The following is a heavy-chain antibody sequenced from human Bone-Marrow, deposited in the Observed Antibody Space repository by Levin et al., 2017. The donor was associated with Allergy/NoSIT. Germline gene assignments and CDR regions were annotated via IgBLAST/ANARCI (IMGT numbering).Heavy chain of an antibody. D-gene: IGHD2-15*01. CDR3: ARDAGSCTGGSCYPES. J-gene: IGHJ5*02. CDR1: GFNFDSHG. Sequence: GESLKISCAVSGFNFDSHGMHWVRQAPGKGLEWVAVISFDGSNKYYADSVKGRFTISRDNYKNTLYLHMNLLRPDDTAVYYCARDAGSCTGGSCYPESWGQGTLVTVSS. V-gene: IGHV3-30*03. CDR2: ISFDGSNK.